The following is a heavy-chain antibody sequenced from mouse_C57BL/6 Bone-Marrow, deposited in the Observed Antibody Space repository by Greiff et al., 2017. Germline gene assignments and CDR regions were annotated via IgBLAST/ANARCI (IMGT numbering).Heavy chain of an antibody. D-gene: IGHD1-1*01. CDR3: AGRYYDGGYAMDC. Sequence: QVQLKESGAELMKPGASVKLSCKATGYTFTGYWIAWVKQRPGHGLEWIGEILPGSGSTNYNEKFKGKATFTADTSSNTAYMQLSSLTTEDSAFYYGAGRYYDGGYAMDCWGRGTSVTVTS. J-gene: IGHJ4*01. CDR2: ILPGSGST. CDR1: GYTFTGYW. V-gene: IGHV1-9*01.